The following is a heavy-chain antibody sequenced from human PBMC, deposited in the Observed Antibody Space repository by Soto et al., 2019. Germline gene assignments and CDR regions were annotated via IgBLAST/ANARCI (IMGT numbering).Heavy chain of an antibody. CDR1: GVSISNGGYY. J-gene: IGHJ4*02. D-gene: IGHD5-12*01. V-gene: IGHV4-31*03. CDR3: ARVSMATIDY. CDR2: IHYSGNT. Sequence: SETLSLTCTVSGVSISNGGYYWIWIRQHPGKGLEWIGHIHYSGNTYYNSSLKSRLSISVDGSENQVSLKLSSVTAADTAVYYCARVSMATIDYWVQGTLVT.